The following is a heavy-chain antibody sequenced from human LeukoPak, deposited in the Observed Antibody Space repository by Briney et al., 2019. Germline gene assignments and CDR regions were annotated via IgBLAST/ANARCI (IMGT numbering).Heavy chain of an antibody. Sequence: ASVKVSCKVSGYTLTELSMHWVRQAPGKGLEWMGGFDPEDGETIYAQKFQGRVTMTEDTSTDTAYMELSSLRSEDTAVYYCATDQPVAVAGIYYNYGMDVWGQGTAVTVSS. CDR2: FDPEDGET. CDR1: GYTLTELS. J-gene: IGHJ6*02. D-gene: IGHD6-19*01. V-gene: IGHV1-24*01. CDR3: ATDQPVAVAGIYYNYGMDV.